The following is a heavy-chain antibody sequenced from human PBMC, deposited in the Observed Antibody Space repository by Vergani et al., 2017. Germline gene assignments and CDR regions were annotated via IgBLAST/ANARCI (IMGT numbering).Heavy chain of an antibody. CDR1: GGSISSGSYY. CDR2: IYTSGST. V-gene: IGHV4-61*02. D-gene: IGHD3-9*01. J-gene: IGHJ4*02. Sequence: QVQLQESGPGLVKPSQTLSLTCTVSGGSISSGSYYWSWIRQPAGKGLEWIGRIYTSGSTNYNPSLKSRVTISVDTSKNQFSLKLSSVTAADTAVYYCARGSGRYFDWLWGQGTLVTVSS. CDR3: ARGSGRYFDWL.